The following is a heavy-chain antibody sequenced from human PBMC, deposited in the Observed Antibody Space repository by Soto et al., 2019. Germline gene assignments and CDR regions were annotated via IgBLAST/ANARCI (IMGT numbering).Heavy chain of an antibody. Sequence: GASVKVFCKASGGTFSSYAISWVRQAPGQGLEWMGGIIPIFGTANYAQKFQGRVTITADESTSTAYMELSSLRSEDTAVYYCARIWFGELYRWFDPWGQGTLVTVSS. CDR3: ARIWFGELYRWFDP. V-gene: IGHV1-69*13. D-gene: IGHD3-10*01. CDR2: IIPIFGTA. J-gene: IGHJ5*02. CDR1: GGTFSSYA.